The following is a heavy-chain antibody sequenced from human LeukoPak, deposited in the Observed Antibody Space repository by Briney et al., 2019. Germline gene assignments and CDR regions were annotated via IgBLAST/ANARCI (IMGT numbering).Heavy chain of an antibody. CDR1: GYSFTDYY. V-gene: IGHV1-2*02. CDR2: INPNSGGT. Sequence: ASVKVSCKTSGYSFTDYYMHWVRQAPGQGLEWMGWINPNSGGTSSAQKFQGRVTMTRDTSITTVYMEVSWLTSDDTAIYYCARANRLHGGPYLIGPWGQGTLVTVSS. J-gene: IGHJ5*02. CDR3: ARANRLHGGPYLIGP. D-gene: IGHD2-21*01.